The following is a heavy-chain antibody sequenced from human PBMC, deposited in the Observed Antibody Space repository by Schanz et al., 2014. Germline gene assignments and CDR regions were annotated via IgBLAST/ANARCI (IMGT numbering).Heavy chain of an antibody. J-gene: IGHJ4*02. CDR1: GDSISSTSYY. D-gene: IGHD6-19*01. CDR3: ARLWGGWRIPDY. CDR2: IYYSGST. V-gene: IGHV4-39*01. Sequence: QLQMQESGPGLVKPSETLSLTCSVSGDSISSTSYYWGWIRQPPGKGLEWIGSIYYSGSTYYNASLKSRATLPVNTSKNQSSRKLTSVTAADSAVYYCARLWGGWRIPDYWGQGTLVTVSS.